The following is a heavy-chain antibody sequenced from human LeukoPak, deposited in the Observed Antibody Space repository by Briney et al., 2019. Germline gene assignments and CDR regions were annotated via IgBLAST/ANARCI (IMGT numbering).Heavy chain of an antibody. D-gene: IGHD6-6*01. CDR3: AKDASSSSSLGD. J-gene: IGHJ4*02. CDR1: GFNFSTYA. CDR2: IRYDGSDK. V-gene: IGHV3-30*02. Sequence: TGGPLRLSCVASGFNFSTYAMHWVRQATGKGLEWVALIRYDGSDKYYADSVKGRFTISRDISKNTLFLQMNSLRAEDTALYYCAKDASSSSSLGDWGQGTLVSVSS.